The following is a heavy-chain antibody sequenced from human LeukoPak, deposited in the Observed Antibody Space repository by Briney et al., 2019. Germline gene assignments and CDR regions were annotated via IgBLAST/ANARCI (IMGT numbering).Heavy chain of an antibody. V-gene: IGHV3-74*01. J-gene: IGHJ5*02. CDR1: GFTFSSYW. CDR2: INTDGSST. CDR3: ARDLLRGIAARRNWFDP. Sequence: GGSLRLSCAASGFTFSSYWMHWVRQAPGKGLVWVSRINTDGSSTSYADSVKGRFTISRDNAKNTLYLQMNSLRAEDTAVYYCARDLLRGIAARRNWFDPWGQGTLVTVSS. D-gene: IGHD6-6*01.